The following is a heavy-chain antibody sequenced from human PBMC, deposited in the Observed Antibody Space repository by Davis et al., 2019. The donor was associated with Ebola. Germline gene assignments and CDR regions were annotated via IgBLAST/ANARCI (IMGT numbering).Heavy chain of an antibody. CDR3: ARHINWGARFDP. Sequence: SETLSLTCTVSGDSVSSRFWSWFRQPPGKGLEWIAYVFYSGDTNYNPSLQSRVTISVDTSKNQFSLKLNSVTAADTAVYYCARHINWGARFDPWGQGTLVTVSS. V-gene: IGHV4-59*08. J-gene: IGHJ5*02. CDR1: GDSVSSRF. D-gene: IGHD7-27*01. CDR2: VFYSGDT.